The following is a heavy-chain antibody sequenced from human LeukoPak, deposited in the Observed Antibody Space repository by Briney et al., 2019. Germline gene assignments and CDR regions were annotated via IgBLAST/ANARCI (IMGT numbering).Heavy chain of an antibody. V-gene: IGHV3-21*01. J-gene: IGHJ6*03. Sequence: GGSLRLSCAASGFSFSSYSMNWVRQAPGKGLEWVSSMSSSSSYIYYANSVKGRFTVSRDNAKNSLYLQMNSLSAEDTAVYHCARVGLGDYDYYYYYMDVWGKGTTVTVSS. CDR3: ARVGLGDYDYYYYYMDV. D-gene: IGHD3-16*01. CDR1: GFSFSSYS. CDR2: MSSSSSYI.